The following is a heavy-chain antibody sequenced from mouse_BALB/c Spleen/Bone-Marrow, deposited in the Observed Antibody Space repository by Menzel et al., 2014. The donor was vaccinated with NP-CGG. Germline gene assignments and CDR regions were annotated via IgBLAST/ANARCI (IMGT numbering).Heavy chain of an antibody. V-gene: IGHV1-9*01. CDR2: ILPGNGDT. CDR1: GYTFSRYW. CDR3: VRFHYYFDY. J-gene: IGHJ2*01. Sequence: VKLQESGAELMKPGASVKISCKATGYTFSRYWIEWVKQRPGHGLEWIGEILPGNGDTNYNENFEGKATFTADTSSNTAYMQLSSLTSEDSAVYYCVRFHYYFDYWGQGTTLTVSS.